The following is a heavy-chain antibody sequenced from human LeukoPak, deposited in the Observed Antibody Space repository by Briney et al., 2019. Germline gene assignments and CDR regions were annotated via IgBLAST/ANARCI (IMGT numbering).Heavy chain of an antibody. D-gene: IGHD4-11*01. CDR1: GGSISGSSYY. J-gene: IGHJ4*02. CDR2: IYYSGST. Sequence: SETLSLTCTVSGGSISGSSYYWGWIRQPPGKGLEWIGSIYYSGSTYYKPSLKSRVTMSVDTSKNQFSLKLSSVTAADTAVYYCARPQRYSNYALDYWGQGTLVTVSS. V-gene: IGHV4-39*01. CDR3: ARPQRYSNYALDY.